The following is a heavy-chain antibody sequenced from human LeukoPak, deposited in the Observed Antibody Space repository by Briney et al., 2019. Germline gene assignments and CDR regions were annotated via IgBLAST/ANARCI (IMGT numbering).Heavy chain of an antibody. Sequence: GGSLRLSCGASGFTLSSYRMHWVRQAPGKALVWVSHLNCDESSTHYAPSERGRFPIHRDNAKKKLYLQMNSVRAEDTAVYYCARIGYSNGWYYFDYWGQGTLVTVSS. CDR3: ARIGYSNGWYYFDY. CDR2: LNCDESST. D-gene: IGHD6-19*01. J-gene: IGHJ4*02. V-gene: IGHV3-74*01. CDR1: GFTLSSYR.